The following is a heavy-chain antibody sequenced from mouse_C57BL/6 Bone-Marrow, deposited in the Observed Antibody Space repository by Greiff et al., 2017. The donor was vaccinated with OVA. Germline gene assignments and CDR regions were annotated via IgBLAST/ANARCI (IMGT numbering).Heavy chain of an antibody. V-gene: IGHV14-4*01. D-gene: IGHD2-1*01. CDR3: TTYYGNRAWFAY. J-gene: IGHJ3*01. CDR2: IDPENGDT. CDR1: GFNIKDDY. Sequence: EVQLQQSGAEPVRPGASVKLSCTASGFNIKDDYMHWVKQRPEQGLEWIGWIDPENGDTEYASKFQGKATITADTSSNTAYLQLSSLTSEDTAVYYGTTYYGNRAWFAYWGQGTLVTVSA.